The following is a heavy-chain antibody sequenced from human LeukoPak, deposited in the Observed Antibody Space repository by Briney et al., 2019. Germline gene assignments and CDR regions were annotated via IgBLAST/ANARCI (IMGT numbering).Heavy chain of an antibody. J-gene: IGHJ4*02. CDR1: GFTFRNAW. CDR2: IKSKIDGGTT. Sequence: GGSLRLSCAASGFTFRNAWMSWVRQAPGKGLEWVGRIKSKIDGGTTDYAAPVKGRFTISRDDSKNTVYLEMYTLKTEDTAMYYCLYFWSGSSLVDYWGQGTLVTVSS. CDR3: LYFWSGSSLVDY. D-gene: IGHD3-3*01. V-gene: IGHV3-15*01.